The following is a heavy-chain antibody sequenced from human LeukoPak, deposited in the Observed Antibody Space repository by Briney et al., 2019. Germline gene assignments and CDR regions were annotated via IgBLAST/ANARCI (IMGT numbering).Heavy chain of an antibody. CDR2: ITGSGGST. CDR3: AKGGYCSSTSCYRDAFDI. D-gene: IGHD2-2*02. J-gene: IGHJ3*02. CDR1: GFTFSSYA. V-gene: IGHV3-23*01. Sequence: GGSLRLSCAASGFTFSSYAMSWVRQAPGKGLEWVSAITGSGGSTYYADSVKGRFTISRDNSKNTLYLQMNSLRAEDTAVYYCAKGGYCSSTSCYRDAFDIWGQGTMVTVSS.